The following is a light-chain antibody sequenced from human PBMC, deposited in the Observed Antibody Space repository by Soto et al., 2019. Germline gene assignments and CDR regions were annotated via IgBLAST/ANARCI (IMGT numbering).Light chain of an antibody. V-gene: IGKV3-20*01. Sequence: EIVLTQSPGTLSLSPGERATLSCRASQSVSSSYLAWYQQKPGQAPRLLIYGASSRATGIPDRLSGSGSGTDFTLTISRVEPEDFAVYYCQQYGSSRTFGQGTKVEIK. CDR1: QSVSSSY. J-gene: IGKJ1*01. CDR2: GAS. CDR3: QQYGSSRT.